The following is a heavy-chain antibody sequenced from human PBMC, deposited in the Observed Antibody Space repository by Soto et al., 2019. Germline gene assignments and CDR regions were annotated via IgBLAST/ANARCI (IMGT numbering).Heavy chain of an antibody. CDR1: GFTFNNYG. CDR3: ARRQISPPTRGAAAARGGMDV. V-gene: IGHV3-33*01. CDR2: IWNDGSGN. D-gene: IGHD6-13*01. J-gene: IGHJ6*02. Sequence: QVQLVESGGGVVQPGGSLRLSCEASGFTFNNYGMHWVRQAPGKGLEWVAVIWNDGSGNYYANSVKGRFTISRDNSKNTLYLQMSSLRVEDTDVYFCARRQISPPTRGAAAARGGMDVWGQGTTVTVSS.